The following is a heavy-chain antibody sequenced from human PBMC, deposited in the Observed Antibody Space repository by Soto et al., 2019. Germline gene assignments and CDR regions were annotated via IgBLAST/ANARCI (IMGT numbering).Heavy chain of an antibody. D-gene: IGHD5-12*01. CDR1: GDSVSSNSAA. J-gene: IGHJ6*02. CDR3: AREYSQGLMATDYYYYYGMDV. Sequence: SQTLSLTCAISGDSVSSNSAAWNWIRQSPSRGLEWLGRTYYRSKWYNDYAVSVKSRITINPDTSKNQFSLQLNSVTPEDTAVYYCAREYSQGLMATDYYYYYGMDVWGQGTTVTVSS. CDR2: TYYRSKWYN. V-gene: IGHV6-1*01.